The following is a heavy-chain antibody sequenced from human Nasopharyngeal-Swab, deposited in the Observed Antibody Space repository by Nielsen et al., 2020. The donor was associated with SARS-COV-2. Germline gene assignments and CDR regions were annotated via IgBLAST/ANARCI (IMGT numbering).Heavy chain of an antibody. Sequence: WVRHAPGQGLEWMGGTIAVFGTPIYAQKFQGRVTITADESTSTAYMELSSLRSEDTAFYYCARLNNYDSGGYYYIDYWGQGTLVTVSS. V-gene: IGHV1-69*01. CDR2: TIAVFGTP. CDR3: ARLNNYDSGGYYYIDY. J-gene: IGHJ4*02. D-gene: IGHD3-22*01.